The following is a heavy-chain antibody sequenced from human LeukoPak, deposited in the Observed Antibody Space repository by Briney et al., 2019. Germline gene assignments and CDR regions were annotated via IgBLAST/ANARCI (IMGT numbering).Heavy chain of an antibody. V-gene: IGHV3-23*01. CDR1: GFTFSRYA. CDR3: ASHYASGGLVTYYFDY. D-gene: IGHD3-16*01. J-gene: IGHJ4*02. Sequence: GGSLRLSCAASGFTFSRYAMNWVRQAPGKGLEWVSTISSSGDNTYYADSVKGRFTISRDNSENTVYLQMNSLRAEDMAVYYCASHYASGGLVTYYFDYWGQGTLVTVSS. CDR2: ISSSGDNT.